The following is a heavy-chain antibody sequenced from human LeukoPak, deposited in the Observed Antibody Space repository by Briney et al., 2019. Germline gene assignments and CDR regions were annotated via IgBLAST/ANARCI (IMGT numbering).Heavy chain of an antibody. CDR1: GFTFSNYT. D-gene: IGHD2-15*01. CDR2: ISSSSGSI. Sequence: GGSLRLSCAASGFTFSNYTMHWVRQAPGKGLEWVSAISSSSGSINYADSVKGRFTISRDNSKNTLSLRMNSLRVEDTAVYYCASRDACSGGTCYGLRYWGQGTLVTVSS. CDR3: ASRDACSGGTCYGLRY. V-gene: IGHV3-23*01. J-gene: IGHJ4*02.